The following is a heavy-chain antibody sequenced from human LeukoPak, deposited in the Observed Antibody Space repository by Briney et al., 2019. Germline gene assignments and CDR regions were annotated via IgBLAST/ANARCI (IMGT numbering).Heavy chain of an antibody. J-gene: IGHJ6*02. CDR2: IYSGGST. CDR1: GFTFSSYA. D-gene: IGHD3-16*01. V-gene: IGHV3-53*01. Sequence: GGSLRLSCAASGFTFSSYAMSWVRQAPGKGLEWVSVIYSGGSTYYADSVKGRFTISRDNSKNTLYLQMNSLRAEDTAVYYCARAYHYHHYFGMDVWGQGTTVTVSS. CDR3: ARAYHYHHYFGMDV.